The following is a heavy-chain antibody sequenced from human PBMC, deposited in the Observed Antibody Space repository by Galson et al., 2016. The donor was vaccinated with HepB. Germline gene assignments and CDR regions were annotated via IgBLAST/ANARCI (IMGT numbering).Heavy chain of an antibody. Sequence: PALVKPTQTLTLTCTFSGFSLNSGGEGVGWIRQPPGKALEWLALIYWDDDKRYSPSLKTRLTLTKDTSKNQVALTMTNMDPVDTGTYYCAHRRGFVEELDTWGQGTLVTVSS. V-gene: IGHV2-5*02. D-gene: IGHD1-7*01. CDR1: GFSLNSGGEG. J-gene: IGHJ5*02. CDR2: IYWDDDK. CDR3: AHRRGFVEELDT.